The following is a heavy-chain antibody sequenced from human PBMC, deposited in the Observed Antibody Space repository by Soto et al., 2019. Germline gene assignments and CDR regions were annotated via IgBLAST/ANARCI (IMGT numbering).Heavy chain of an antibody. J-gene: IGHJ6*03. Sequence: SQTLSLTCVISGDSVSSNSAAWNWIRQSPSRGLEWLGRTYYRARWYYDYAVSVRSRITVNPDTSKNQFSLQLTSVTPEDTAVYYCAGTTSHYWYYMDVWGKGTTVTVSS. CDR3: AGTTSHYWYYMDV. D-gene: IGHD1-7*01. CDR2: TYYRARWYY. CDR1: GDSVSSNSAA. V-gene: IGHV6-1*01.